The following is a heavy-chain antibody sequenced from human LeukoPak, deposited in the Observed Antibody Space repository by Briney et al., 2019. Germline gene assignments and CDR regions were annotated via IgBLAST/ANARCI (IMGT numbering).Heavy chain of an antibody. V-gene: IGHV1-46*01. D-gene: IGHD3-3*01. CDR1: GYTFTSYS. CDR3: ARGERSYYDFWSGYGICDP. CDR2: INPSGGST. Sequence: ASVNVSCTASGYTFTSYSMHWVRQPPGQGHEWMGIINPSGGSTSYAQTFQGRVTMTRDTSTRTVYMELSSLRTEDTAVYYCARGERSYYDFWSGYGICDPWGQGNLVTVSS. J-gene: IGHJ5*02.